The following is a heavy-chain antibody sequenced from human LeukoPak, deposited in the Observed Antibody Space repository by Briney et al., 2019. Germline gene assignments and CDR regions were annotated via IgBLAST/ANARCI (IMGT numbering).Heavy chain of an antibody. V-gene: IGHV3-48*03. Sequence: GGSLRLSCAASGFTFSNYEMHWVRQAPGKGLEWVSYISSSGSTIYYADSVKGRFTISRDNAKKSVYLQMNSLRDEDTAVYYCGRGSGWLVDYWGQGTLVTVSS. CDR2: ISSSGSTI. CDR1: GFTFSNYE. J-gene: IGHJ4*02. CDR3: GRGSGWLVDY. D-gene: IGHD6-19*01.